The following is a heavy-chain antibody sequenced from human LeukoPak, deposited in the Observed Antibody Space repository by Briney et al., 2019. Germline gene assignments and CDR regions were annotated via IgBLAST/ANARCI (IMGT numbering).Heavy chain of an antibody. CDR2: ISAYNGNT. CDR1: GYTFTSYG. J-gene: IGHJ6*02. V-gene: IGHV1-18*01. D-gene: IGHD2-2*01. CDR3: ARDIVVVPAATFSSGWYSYYYGMGV. Sequence: ASVKVSCKASGYTFTSYGISWVRQAPGQGLEWMGWISAYNGNTNHAQKLQGRVTMTTDTSTSTAYMELRSLRSDDTAVYYCARDIVVVPAATFSSGWYSYYYGMGVWGQGTTVTVSS.